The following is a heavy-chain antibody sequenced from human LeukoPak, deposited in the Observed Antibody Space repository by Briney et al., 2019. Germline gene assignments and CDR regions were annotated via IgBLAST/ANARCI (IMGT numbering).Heavy chain of an antibody. CDR1: GFTFSSYG. CDR2: ISYDGSNK. D-gene: IGHD6-19*01. V-gene: IGHV3-30*03. CDR3: ARAPERIAVAGTYFDY. Sequence: GGSLSLSCAASGFTFSSYGMHWVRQAPGKGLEWVAVISYDGSNKYYADSVKGRFTISRGNSKNTLYLQMNSLRAEDTAVYYCARAPERIAVAGTYFDYWGQGTLVTVSS. J-gene: IGHJ4*02.